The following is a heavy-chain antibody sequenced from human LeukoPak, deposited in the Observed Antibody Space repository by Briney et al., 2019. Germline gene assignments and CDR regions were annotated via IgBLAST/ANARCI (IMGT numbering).Heavy chain of an antibody. D-gene: IGHD2-2*01. Sequence: GASVKVSCKASGYTFASYDINWVRQATGQGLEWMGWMNPNSGNTGYAQKFQGRVTMTRNTSISTAYMELSSLRSEDTAVYYCARGQDIVVVPAASLTFDPWGQGTPVTVSS. CDR1: GYTFASYD. CDR2: MNPNSGNT. V-gene: IGHV1-8*01. CDR3: ARGQDIVVVPAASLTFDP. J-gene: IGHJ5*02.